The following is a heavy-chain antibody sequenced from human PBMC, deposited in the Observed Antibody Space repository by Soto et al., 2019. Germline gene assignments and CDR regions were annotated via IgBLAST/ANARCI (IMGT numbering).Heavy chain of an antibody. CDR2: ISYSGST. J-gene: IGHJ4*02. CDR3: ATMGTPATGLYFFDY. D-gene: IGHD2-15*01. Sequence: SETLSLTCAVSGGSVSSTNWWSWVRQPPGKGLEWIGFISYSGSTYYSTSLKSRVTISVDTSKSQFSLNLSFVTAADTSVYYCATMGTPATGLYFFDYWGQGSLVTVSS. CDR1: GGSVSSTNW. V-gene: IGHV4-30-4*01.